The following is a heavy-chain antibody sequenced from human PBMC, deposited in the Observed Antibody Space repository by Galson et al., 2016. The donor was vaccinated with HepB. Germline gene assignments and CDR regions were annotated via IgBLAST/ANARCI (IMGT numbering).Heavy chain of an antibody. CDR2: INPNSGGT. J-gene: IGHJ6*02. D-gene: IGHD2-2*01. Sequence: SVKVSCKASGYAFTGYYMHWVRQAPGQGLEWMGWINPNSGGTNYAQKFQGRVTMTRDTSISTAYMELSRLRSDDTAVYYCARETIVVVPAAIRGYDYYGMDVWGQGTTVTVSS. CDR1: GYAFTGYY. CDR3: ARETIVVVPAAIRGYDYYGMDV. V-gene: IGHV1-2*02.